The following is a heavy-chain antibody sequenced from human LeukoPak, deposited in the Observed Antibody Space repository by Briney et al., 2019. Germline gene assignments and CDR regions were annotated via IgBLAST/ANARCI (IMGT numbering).Heavy chain of an antibody. Sequence: GGSLRLSCAASGFTVSSNYMSWVRQAPGKGLEWVSVIYSGGSTYYADSVKGRFTISRDNSKNTLYLQMNSLRAEDTAVYYCAKDRRTQRSYGDYVSWGQGTLVTVSS. V-gene: IGHV3-53*05. J-gene: IGHJ4*02. CDR1: GFTVSSNY. CDR2: IYSGGST. CDR3: AKDRRTQRSYGDYVS. D-gene: IGHD4-17*01.